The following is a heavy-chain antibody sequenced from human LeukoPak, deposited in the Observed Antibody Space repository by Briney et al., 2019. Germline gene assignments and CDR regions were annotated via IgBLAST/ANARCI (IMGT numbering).Heavy chain of an antibody. D-gene: IGHD2-2*01. V-gene: IGHV3-23*01. CDR1: GFTFSSYA. Sequence: GGSLRLSCAASGFTFSSYAMSWVRQAPGKGLEWVSAISGSGGSTYYADSVKGRFTISRDNSKNTLYLQMNSLRAEDTAVYYCARTLTRVYYFDYWGQGTLVTVSS. CDR2: ISGSGGST. CDR3: ARTLTRVYYFDY. J-gene: IGHJ4*02.